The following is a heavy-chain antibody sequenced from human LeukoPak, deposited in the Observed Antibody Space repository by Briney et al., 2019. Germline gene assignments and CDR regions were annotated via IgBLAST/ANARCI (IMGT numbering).Heavy chain of an antibody. V-gene: IGHV3-30*02. CDR3: ARSVSGSYGLFDY. CDR2: IRYDGSNK. Sequence: GGSLRLSCAASGFTFRSYGMHWGRQAPGKGLEWVEFIRYDGSNKYYADSVKGRFTISRDNAKNTLYLQMNSLRAEDTAVYYCARSVSGSYGLFDYWGQGTLVTVSS. J-gene: IGHJ4*02. D-gene: IGHD1-26*01. CDR1: GFTFRSYG.